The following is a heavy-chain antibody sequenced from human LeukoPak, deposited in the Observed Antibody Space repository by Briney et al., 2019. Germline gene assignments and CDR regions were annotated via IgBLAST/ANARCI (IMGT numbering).Heavy chain of an antibody. CDR3: ARGPPQTYFHGNGYYYFDY. V-gene: IGHV4-34*01. Sequence: SETLSLTCAVYGGSFSGYFWTWLRQPPGKGLEWIGEITHSGSTNYNPSLKSRVIISTDTSNNQFSLKLSSVTAADTAVYYCARGPPQTYFHGNGYYYFDYRGQGTLVTVSS. CDR2: ITHSGST. J-gene: IGHJ4*02. D-gene: IGHD3-22*01. CDR1: GGSFSGYF.